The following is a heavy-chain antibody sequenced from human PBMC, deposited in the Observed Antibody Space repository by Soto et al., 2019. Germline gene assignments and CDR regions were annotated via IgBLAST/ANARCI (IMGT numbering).Heavy chain of an antibody. Sequence: ASVKVSCKASGYTFTGYYMHWGRQAPGQGLERMGWINPNSGGTNYAQKFQGWVTMTRDTSISTAYMELSRLRSDDTAVYYCAREESRDGYNYYYYNGMAVSGQGTTVTVS. CDR2: INPNSGGT. CDR3: AREESRDGYNYYYYNGMAV. D-gene: IGHD5-12*01. J-gene: IGHJ6*02. CDR1: GYTFTGYY. V-gene: IGHV1-2*04.